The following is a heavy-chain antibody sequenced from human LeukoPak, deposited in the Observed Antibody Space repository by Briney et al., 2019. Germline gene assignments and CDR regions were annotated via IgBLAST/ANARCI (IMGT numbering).Heavy chain of an antibody. CDR2: IYHSGST. D-gene: IGHD3-22*01. CDR1: GGSISSSNW. V-gene: IGHV4-4*02. CDR3: ARAHPQYDSSRYYDY. Sequence: SGTLSLTCAVSGGSISSSNWWSWVRQPPGKGLEWSGEIYHSGSTNYNSSLKSRVTISVDKSKNQFSLKLSSVTAADTAVYYCARAHPQYDSSRYYDYWGQGTLATVSS. J-gene: IGHJ4*02.